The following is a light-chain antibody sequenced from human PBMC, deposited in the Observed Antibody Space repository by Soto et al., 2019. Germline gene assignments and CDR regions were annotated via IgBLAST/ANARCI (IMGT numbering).Light chain of an antibody. Sequence: QSALTHPAPRSGSPGQSLPISCTGNSRDVGGYNYVSWYQQHPGKAPKLMIYDVSNRPSGVSNRFSGSKSGNTASLTISGLQAEDEADYYCSSYTSSSPYVFGTGTKVTVL. CDR2: DVS. V-gene: IGLV2-14*01. CDR1: SRDVGGYNY. J-gene: IGLJ1*01. CDR3: SSYTSSSPYV.